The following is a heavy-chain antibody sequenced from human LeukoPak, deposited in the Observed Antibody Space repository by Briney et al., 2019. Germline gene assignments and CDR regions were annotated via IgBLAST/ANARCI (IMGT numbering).Heavy chain of an antibody. J-gene: IGHJ4*02. CDR3: AYMRGLYYGIDY. CDR1: GFTFSSYA. D-gene: IGHD3-10*01. Sequence: GGSLRLSCAASGFTFSSYAMTWVRQAPGKGLEWVSSISGSDGSTYYADSVKGRFTISRDNSKNTLYLQMNSLRAEDTAVYYCAYMRGLYYGIDYWGQGTLVTVSS. CDR2: ISGSDGST. V-gene: IGHV3-23*01.